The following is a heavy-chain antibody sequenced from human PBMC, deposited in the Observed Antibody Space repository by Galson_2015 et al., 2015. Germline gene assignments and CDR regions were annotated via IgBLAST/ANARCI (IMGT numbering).Heavy chain of an antibody. CDR2: IKQDGSEK. D-gene: IGHD3-22*01. CDR1: GFTFSSYW. J-gene: IGHJ4*02. Sequence: SLRLSCAASGFTFSSYWMSWVRQAPGKGLEWVANIKQDGSEKYYVDSVKGRFTISRDNAKNSLYLQMNSLRAEDTAVYYCARDSSDSSGYYGHGLGLDYWGQGTLVTVSS. V-gene: IGHV3-7*03. CDR3: ARDSSDSSGYYGHGLGLDY.